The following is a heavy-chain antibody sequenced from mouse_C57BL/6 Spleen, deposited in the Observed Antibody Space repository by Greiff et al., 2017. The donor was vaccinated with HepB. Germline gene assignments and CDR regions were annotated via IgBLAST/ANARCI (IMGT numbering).Heavy chain of an antibody. CDR1: GYTFTSYW. J-gene: IGHJ4*01. D-gene: IGHD1-1*01. Sequence: QVQLQQPGAELVKPGASVKVSCKASGYTFTSYWMHWVKQRPGQGLEWIGRLHPSDSDTNYNQKFKGKATLPVDKSSSTAYMHLSSLTAEDSAVYYCAISFITTVVDYAMDYWGQGTSVTVSS. V-gene: IGHV1-74*01. CDR2: LHPSDSDT. CDR3: AISFITTVVDYAMDY.